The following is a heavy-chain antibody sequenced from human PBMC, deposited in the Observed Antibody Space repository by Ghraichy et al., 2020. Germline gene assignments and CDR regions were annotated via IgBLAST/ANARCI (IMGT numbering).Heavy chain of an antibody. CDR1: GFDFNVFA. D-gene: IGHD2-15*01. CDR3: AKDGVLHPVGYCCGYGQYHQR. CDR2: ISANGLEI. V-gene: IGHV3-23*01. J-gene: IGHJ4*02. Sequence: GGSLRLSCVASGFDFNVFAMSWVRQAPEKGLEWLSSISANGLEIYYAGSVKGRFTNSRDNSKNTVYLHMNSLRAEDTALYFCAKDGVLHPVGYCCGYGQYHQRWGRGTLVTVSS.